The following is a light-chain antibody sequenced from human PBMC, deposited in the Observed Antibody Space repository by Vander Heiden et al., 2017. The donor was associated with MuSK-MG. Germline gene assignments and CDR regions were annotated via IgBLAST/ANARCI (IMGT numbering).Light chain of an antibody. J-gene: IGKJ4*01. CDR2: GAS. CDR3: QQNYNCPLT. V-gene: IGKV3-15*01. Sequence: ETVITHSPATLSVSVGDWATISCRASQSVSSYLAWYQQKPGQAPRLVIYGASTRATGIPARFSGSGSGTEFTLTISSLQSEDFAAYSCQQNYNCPLTFGGGTKVEIK. CDR1: QSVSSY.